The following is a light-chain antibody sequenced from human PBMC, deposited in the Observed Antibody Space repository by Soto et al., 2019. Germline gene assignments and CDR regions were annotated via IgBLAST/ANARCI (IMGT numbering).Light chain of an antibody. CDR1: QSVLYSSNNKNY. Sequence: DIVMTQSPDSLAVSLGERATINCKSSQSVLYSSNNKNYLAWYQQRPGQPPKLLIYWVSTRESGVPDRFSGSGSGTDFTLTITSLQAEDVAVYYGQQYESTPPTFGQGTKLEIK. J-gene: IGKJ2*01. CDR2: WVS. CDR3: QQYESTPPT. V-gene: IGKV4-1*01.